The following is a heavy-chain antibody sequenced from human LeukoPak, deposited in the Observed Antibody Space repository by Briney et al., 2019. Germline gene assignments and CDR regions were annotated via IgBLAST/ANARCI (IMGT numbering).Heavy chain of an antibody. CDR3: TKGGTVGFDS. J-gene: IGHJ4*02. CDR2: INSDGSST. Sequence: PGGSLRLPCAASGFTFNTYWMHWVRQSPGKGLVWVSRINSDGSSTTYADSVKGRFTISRDNAKNTVYLQMNSLRDEDTAVYYCTKGGTVGFDSWGQGTVVTVSS. D-gene: IGHD1-1*01. CDR1: GFTFNTYW. V-gene: IGHV3-74*01.